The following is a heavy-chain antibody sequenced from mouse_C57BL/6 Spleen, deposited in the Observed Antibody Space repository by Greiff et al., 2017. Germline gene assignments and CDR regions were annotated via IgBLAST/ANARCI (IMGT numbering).Heavy chain of an antibody. D-gene: IGHD1-1*01. CDR2: INPSSGYT. Sequence: VQLQQSGAELAKPGASVKLSCKASGYTFTNYWMHWVKQRPGQGLEWIGYINPSSGYTKYNQKFKDKATLTADKSSSTAYMQLSSLTYEDSAVXYCASMRGIATVDTYFDYWGPGTTLTVSS. J-gene: IGHJ2*01. CDR1: GYTFTNYW. V-gene: IGHV1-7*01. CDR3: ASMRGIATVDTYFDY.